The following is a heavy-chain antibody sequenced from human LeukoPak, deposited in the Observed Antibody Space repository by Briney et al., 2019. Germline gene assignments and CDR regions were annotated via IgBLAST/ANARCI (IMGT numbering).Heavy chain of an antibody. J-gene: IGHJ3*02. V-gene: IGHV4-39*01. CDR3: ATSRYYYDSSGYYNGAAFDI. CDR2: IYYSGST. Sequence: SETLSLTCTVSGGSISSSSYYWGWIRQPPGKGLEWIGSIYYSGSTYYNPSLKSRVTISADTSKNQFSLKLSSVTAADTAVYYCATSRYYYDSSGYYNGAAFDIWGQGTMVTVSS. D-gene: IGHD3-22*01. CDR1: GGSISSSSYY.